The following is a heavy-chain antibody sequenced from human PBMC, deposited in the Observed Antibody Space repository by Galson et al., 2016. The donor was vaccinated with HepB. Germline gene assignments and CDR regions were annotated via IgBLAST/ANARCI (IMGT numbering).Heavy chain of an antibody. Sequence: SLRLSCAASGFSLGTYGMHWVRQAPGKGLEWVAVISYDESIKYYADPGKGRFTISRDNSKNTLYLQMSSLRAEDTAVYYCATNGDGYNYFLYWGQGTLVTVSS. CDR2: ISYDESIK. D-gene: IGHD5-24*01. CDR3: ATNGDGYNYFLY. V-gene: IGHV3-30*03. CDR1: GFSLGTYG. J-gene: IGHJ4*02.